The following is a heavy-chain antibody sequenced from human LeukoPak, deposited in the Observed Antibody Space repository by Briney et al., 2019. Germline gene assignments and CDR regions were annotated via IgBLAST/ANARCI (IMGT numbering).Heavy chain of an antibody. CDR3: ASVLWGSGSYYNEGH. CDR1: GYTFTGYY. V-gene: IGHV1-2*02. CDR2: INPNSGGT. D-gene: IGHD3-10*01. J-gene: IGHJ4*02. Sequence: GASVKVSCKASGYTFTGYYMHWVRLAPGQGLEWMGWINPNSGGTNYAQKFQGRVTMTRDTSISTAYMELSRLRSDDTAVYYCASVLWGSGSYYNEGHWGQGTLVTVSS.